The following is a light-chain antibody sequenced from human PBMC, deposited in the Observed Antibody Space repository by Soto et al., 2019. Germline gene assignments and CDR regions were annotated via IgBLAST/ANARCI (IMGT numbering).Light chain of an antibody. CDR3: KQSRSFPLT. Sequence: VQMTLSPSSLSASVGDRVTITCRASQDLYRWLAWYQQKPGEAPKVLIYAASNLRSGVPSRFSGSGSGADFSLTISSLQPEDVATYYCKQSRSFPLTFGGGTKVDIK. V-gene: IGKV1-12*01. J-gene: IGKJ4*01. CDR2: AAS. CDR1: QDLYRW.